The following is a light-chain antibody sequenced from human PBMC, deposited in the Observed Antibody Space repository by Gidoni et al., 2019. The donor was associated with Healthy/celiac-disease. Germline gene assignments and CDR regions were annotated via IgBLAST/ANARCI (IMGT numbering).Light chain of an antibody. CDR2: DAS. V-gene: IGKV1-5*01. CDR1: QSISSW. Sequence: DIQMTTSPSTLSASVGDRVTITCRASQSISSWLAWYQQKPGKAPKLLIYDASSLESGVPSRFSGSGSGTEFTLTISSLQPDDFATYYCQQYNSYPTFGQGTKVEIK. CDR3: QQYNSYPT. J-gene: IGKJ1*01.